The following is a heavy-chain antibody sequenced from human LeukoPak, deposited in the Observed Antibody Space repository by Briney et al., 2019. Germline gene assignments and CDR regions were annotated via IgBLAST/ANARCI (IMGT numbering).Heavy chain of an antibody. J-gene: IGHJ4*02. V-gene: IGHV4-39*01. CDR3: ARPTYSSSWTY. CDR2: IYYSGST. Sequence: PSETLSLTCTVSGGSISSSSYYWGWIRQPPGKGLEWIGSIYYSGSTYYNPSLKSRVTISVDTSKNQFSLKLSSVTAADTAVYYCARPTYSSSWTYWGQGTLVTVSS. CDR1: GGSISSSSYY. D-gene: IGHD6-13*01.